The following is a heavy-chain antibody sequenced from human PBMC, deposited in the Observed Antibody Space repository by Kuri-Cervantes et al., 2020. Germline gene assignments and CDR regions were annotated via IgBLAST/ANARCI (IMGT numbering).Heavy chain of an antibody. CDR1: DFTFSIYT. V-gene: IGHV3-21*03. CDR2: ISGSSSYI. J-gene: IGHJ6*03. Sequence: GGSLRLSCTASDFTFSIYTMTWVRQAPGKGLEWVSSISGSSSYIYYADSVKGRFAISRDNAKNSLYLQMNSLRAEDTAVYYCARQAAGYSYGGYYYMDVWGKGTTVTVSS. D-gene: IGHD5-18*01. CDR3: ARQAAGYSYGGYYYMDV.